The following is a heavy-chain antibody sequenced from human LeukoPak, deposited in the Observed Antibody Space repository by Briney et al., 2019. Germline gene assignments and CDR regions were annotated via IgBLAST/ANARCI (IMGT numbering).Heavy chain of an antibody. CDR1: GYNFNDYG. V-gene: IGHV1-18*01. Sequence: ASVKVSCKASGYNFNDYGVTWVRQAPGQGLEWMGWISAFTGDTNYAQKFQGRVTMTTDTSTDTAYMEMRSLRSDDTAVYFCAREATGRAFDPWDQGTLVTVSS. D-gene: IGHD1-1*01. CDR3: AREATGRAFDP. CDR2: ISAFTGDT. J-gene: IGHJ5*02.